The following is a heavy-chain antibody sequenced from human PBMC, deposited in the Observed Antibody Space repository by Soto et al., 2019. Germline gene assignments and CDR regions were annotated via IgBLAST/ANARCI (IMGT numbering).Heavy chain of an antibody. D-gene: IGHD3-22*01. V-gene: IGHV3-11*06. Sequence: GGSLRLSCAASGFTFSDYYMSWIRQAPGKGLEWVSYISSSSSYTNYADSVEGRFTISRDNAKNSLYLQMNSLRAEDTAVYYCASTQYYYDSSGYYYYDYWGQGTMVTVSS. CDR1: GFTFSDYY. J-gene: IGHJ4*02. CDR2: ISSSSSYT. CDR3: ASTQYYYDSSGYYYYDY.